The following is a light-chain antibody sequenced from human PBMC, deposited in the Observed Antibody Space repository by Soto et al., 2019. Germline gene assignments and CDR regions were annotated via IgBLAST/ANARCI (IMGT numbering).Light chain of an antibody. J-gene: IGLJ1*01. CDR2: DDT. Sequence: QSLLTQPPSVSAAPGQKVTICCSGSSSNIGGYSMSWYQQLPGTAPKLLIYDDTKRPSGIPARFSGSKAGTSATLGITGFQTGDEADYYCSAYTSISTLDIFGTGTKVTVL. V-gene: IGLV1-51*01. CDR1: SSNIGGYS. CDR3: SAYTSISTLDI.